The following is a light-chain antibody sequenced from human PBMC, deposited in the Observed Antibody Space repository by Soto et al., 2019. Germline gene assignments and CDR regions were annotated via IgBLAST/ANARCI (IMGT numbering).Light chain of an antibody. CDR3: SSYTSSSSRV. Sequence: QSALTQPASVSGSPGQSITISCTGTNSDVGGYNYVSWYQQHPGKAPKLMIYDVSNRPSGVSNRFSGSKSGNTASLTISGLQAEDGADYYCSSYTSSSSRVFGTGTKLTVL. CDR1: NSDVGGYNY. CDR2: DVS. J-gene: IGLJ1*01. V-gene: IGLV2-14*01.